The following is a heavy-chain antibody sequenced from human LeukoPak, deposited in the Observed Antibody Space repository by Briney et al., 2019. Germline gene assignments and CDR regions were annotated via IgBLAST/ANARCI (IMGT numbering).Heavy chain of an antibody. V-gene: IGHV3-66*04. CDR1: GFTVSSNF. D-gene: IGHD3-22*01. J-gene: IGHJ6*02. CDR2: IYSGGAT. Sequence: GGSLRLSCAASGFTVSSNFMSWVRQAPGKGLERVSVIYSGGATYYADSVKGRFTISRDNSKNTLYLQLSSLRAEDTAVYYCARHDSSGYPGRLHGMVVWGQGTTVTASS. CDR3: ARHDSSGYPGRLHGMVV.